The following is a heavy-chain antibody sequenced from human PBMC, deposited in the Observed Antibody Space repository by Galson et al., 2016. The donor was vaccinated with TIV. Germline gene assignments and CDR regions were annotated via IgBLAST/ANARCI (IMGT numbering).Heavy chain of an antibody. CDR3: ARVVVPASIESYYYYMDV. V-gene: IGHV4-31*03. CDR1: GDSISSADYY. Sequence: TLSLTCTVSGDSISSADYYWSWIRQHPVKGLEWIGYIRHSGSTYYNPSLKSRATISVDTSKKIFSLKLTSVTAADTAVYYCARVVVPASIESYYYYMDVWGKGTTVTVSS. J-gene: IGHJ6*03. D-gene: IGHD2-2*01. CDR2: IRHSGST.